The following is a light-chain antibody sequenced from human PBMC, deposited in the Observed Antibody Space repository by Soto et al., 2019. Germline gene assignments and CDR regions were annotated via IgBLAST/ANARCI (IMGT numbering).Light chain of an antibody. Sequence: EIVMTQSPATLSVSPGERATLSCRASQSVSSNLAWYQQKPGQAPRLLIYGASTRATGIPARFSGSGSGTGFTLTISSLQSEDFAVYYCQQYNKWPLWTFGQGTKVDIK. CDR2: GAS. J-gene: IGKJ1*01. V-gene: IGKV3-15*01. CDR1: QSVSSN. CDR3: QQYNKWPLWT.